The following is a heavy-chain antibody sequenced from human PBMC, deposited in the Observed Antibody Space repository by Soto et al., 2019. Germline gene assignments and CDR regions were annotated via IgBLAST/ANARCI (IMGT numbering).Heavy chain of an antibody. CDR3: VRDRGTTLRMDV. CDR1: GADINSGGFT. V-gene: IGHV4-31*03. J-gene: IGHJ6*02. CDR2: ISHSGST. Sequence: KTSETLSLTCSVSGADINSGGFTWTWIRQHAGKGLEWLGYISHSGSTDYNPSLKSRLSISGDTSKNHFSLTLTSVTAADAAVYYCVRDRGTTLRMDVWGQGTTVTVSS. D-gene: IGHD3-10*01.